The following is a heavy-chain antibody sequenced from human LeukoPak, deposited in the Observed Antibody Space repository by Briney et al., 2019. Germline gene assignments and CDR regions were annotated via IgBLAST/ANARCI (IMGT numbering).Heavy chain of an antibody. CDR3: ARVLDSSSWYPPQNWFDP. D-gene: IGHD6-13*01. CDR2: IYYSGST. J-gene: IGHJ5*02. CDR1: GGSISSYY. V-gene: IGHV4-59*01. Sequence: HSETLSLTCTVSGGSISSYYWNWIRQPPGKGLEWIGYIYYSGSTNYNPSLKSRVTISVDTSKNQFSLKLSSVTAADTAVYYCARVLDSSSWYPPQNWFDPWGQGTLVTVSS.